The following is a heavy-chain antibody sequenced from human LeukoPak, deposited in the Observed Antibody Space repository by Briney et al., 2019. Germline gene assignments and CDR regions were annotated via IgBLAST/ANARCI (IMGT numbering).Heavy chain of an antibody. V-gene: IGHV3-21*01. CDR1: GFTFSIYG. CDR2: ISISRSDI. CDR3: ARVNLRAVAGTSDAFDV. J-gene: IGHJ3*01. D-gene: IGHD6-19*01. Sequence: SGGSLRLSCAASGFTFSIYGMNGVRQAPGEGLEWGSSISISRSDIYYADSVKGRFTISRDNAKNSMYLQMNGLRAEDTAVYYCARVNLRAVAGTSDAFDVWGPGTMVPVSS.